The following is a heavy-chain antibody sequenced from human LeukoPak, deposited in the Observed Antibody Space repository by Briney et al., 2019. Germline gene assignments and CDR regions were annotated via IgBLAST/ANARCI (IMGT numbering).Heavy chain of an antibody. CDR1: GGSFSGYY. D-gene: IGHD3-22*01. J-gene: IGHJ3*02. Sequence: SETLSLTCAVYGGSFSGYYWSWIRQPPGKGLEWIREINHSGSTNYNPSLKSRVTISVDTSKNQFSLKLSSVTAADTAVYYCARGLYYYDSSGSTSREPDAFDIWGQGTMVTVSS. V-gene: IGHV4-34*01. CDR3: ARGLYYYDSSGSTSREPDAFDI. CDR2: INHSGST.